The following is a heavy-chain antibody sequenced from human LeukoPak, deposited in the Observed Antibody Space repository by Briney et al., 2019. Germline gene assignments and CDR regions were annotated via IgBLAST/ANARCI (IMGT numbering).Heavy chain of an antibody. J-gene: IGHJ6*02. V-gene: IGHV3-74*01. CDR3: ARGPWSAAGYNGMDV. Sequence: GGSLRLSCAASGFTFSNSWLHWVRQAPGKGLVWVSRINERGSSTSYADSVKGRFTISRDNSKNTLYLQMNSLRGEDTAVYYCARGPWSAAGYNGMDVWGQGTTVTVSS. CDR1: GFTFSNSW. CDR2: INERGSST. D-gene: IGHD6-13*01.